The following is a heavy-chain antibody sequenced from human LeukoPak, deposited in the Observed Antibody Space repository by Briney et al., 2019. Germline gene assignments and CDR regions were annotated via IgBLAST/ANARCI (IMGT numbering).Heavy chain of an antibody. Sequence: GGSLRLSCAASGFTFSRFPIIWVRQAPGKGLEWVSAISGTGGSTYYADSVKGRITISRDNSTNTLYLQVNSLRAEDTAVYYCAKHYIGNYYFDYWGQGTLVTVSS. V-gene: IGHV3-23*01. D-gene: IGHD3-10*01. CDR3: AKHYIGNYYFDY. CDR2: ISGTGGST. J-gene: IGHJ4*02. CDR1: GFTFSRFP.